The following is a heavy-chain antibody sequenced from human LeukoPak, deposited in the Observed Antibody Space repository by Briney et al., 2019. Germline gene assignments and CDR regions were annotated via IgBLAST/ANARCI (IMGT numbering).Heavy chain of an antibody. CDR1: GGTFSSYA. J-gene: IGHJ5*02. CDR2: IIPISGIA. D-gene: IGHD4-11*01. V-gene: IGHV1-69*17. Sequence: ASVKVSCKASGGTFSSYAISWVRQAPGQGLEWMGGIIPISGIANYAQKFQGRVTITADKSTSTAYMELSSLRSEDTAVYYCAREVVTTNRNWFDPWGQGTLVTVSS. CDR3: AREVVTTNRNWFDP.